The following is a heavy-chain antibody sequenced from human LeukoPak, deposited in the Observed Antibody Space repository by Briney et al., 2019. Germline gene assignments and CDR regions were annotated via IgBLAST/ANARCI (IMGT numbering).Heavy chain of an antibody. CDR1: GFDFSSHS. J-gene: IGHJ4*02. Sequence: GGSLRLSCAVSGFDFSSHSMHWIRQAPGKGLEWVSSISSSGSYKYYADSLKGRLTISRDNAGNSVFLLLQSLTVEDTAVYYCARGMIRGALWCVDFWGLGSLVTVSS. D-gene: IGHD4/OR15-4a*01. CDR3: ARGMIRGALWCVDF. CDR2: ISSSGSYK. V-gene: IGHV3-21*01.